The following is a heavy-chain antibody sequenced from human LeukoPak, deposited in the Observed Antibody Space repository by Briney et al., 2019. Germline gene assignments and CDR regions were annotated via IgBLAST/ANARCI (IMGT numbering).Heavy chain of an antibody. CDR2: MSHDGSNE. Sequence: GGSLRLSCAASGFTFSRYAMHWVRQAPGKGLEWVAVMSHDGSNEYYGDSVKGRFTISRDNSKNTLFLQMHSPRVEDTATYYCARRGSSGCFDFWGQGTLVTVSS. CDR3: ARRGSSGCFDF. CDR1: GFTFSRYA. J-gene: IGHJ4*02. D-gene: IGHD6-19*01. V-gene: IGHV3-30-3*01.